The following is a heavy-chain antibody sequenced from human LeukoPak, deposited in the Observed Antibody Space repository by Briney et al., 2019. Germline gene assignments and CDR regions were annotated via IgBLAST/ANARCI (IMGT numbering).Heavy chain of an antibody. J-gene: IGHJ4*02. CDR3: ARDQDYYDSSGYSF. Sequence: GGSLRLSCAASGFTVSSNYMSWVRQAPGKGLEWVSVIYSGGSTYYADSVKGRFTISRDNSKNTLYLQMNSLRAEDTAVYYCARDQDYYDSSGYSFWGQGTLVTVSS. CDR1: GFTVSSNY. V-gene: IGHV3-66*01. D-gene: IGHD3-22*01. CDR2: IYSGGST.